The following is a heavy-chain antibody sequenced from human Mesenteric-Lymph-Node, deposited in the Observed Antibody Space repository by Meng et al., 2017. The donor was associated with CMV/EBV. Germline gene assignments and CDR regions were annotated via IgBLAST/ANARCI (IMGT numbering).Heavy chain of an antibody. CDR1: GGSISSSSYY. CDR2: IYYSGST. V-gene: IGHV4-39*07. D-gene: IGHD3-9*01. J-gene: IGHJ5*02. CDR3: ARVGSRDFDWLLSSNWFDP. Sequence: SETLSLTCTVSGGSISSSSYYWGWIRQPPGKGLEWIGSIYYSGSTYYNPSLKSRVTISVDTSKNQFSLKLSSVTAADTAVYYCARVGSRDFDWLLSSNWFDPWGQGTLVTVSS.